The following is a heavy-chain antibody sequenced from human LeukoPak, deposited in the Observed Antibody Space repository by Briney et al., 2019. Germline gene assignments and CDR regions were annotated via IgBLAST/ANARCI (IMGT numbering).Heavy chain of an antibody. CDR1: GYTYTSYG. D-gene: IGHD5-12*01. J-gene: IGHJ4*02. CDR3: ARGPYSGYDFLSVNFDY. CDR2: ISAYNGNT. V-gene: IGHV1-18*01. Sequence: ASEKVSCKASGYTYTSYGISWVRQAAGQWLEWMGWISAYNGNTNYAQKLHGRVTMTTDTSTSTAYMELRSLRSDDTAVYYCARGPYSGYDFLSVNFDYWGQGTLVTVSS.